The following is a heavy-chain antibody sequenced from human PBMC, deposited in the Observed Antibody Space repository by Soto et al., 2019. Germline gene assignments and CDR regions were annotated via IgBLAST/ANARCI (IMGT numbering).Heavy chain of an antibody. V-gene: IGHV1-46*01. CDR2: IDPSGGRT. CDR1: GYTFTRYY. CDR3: ATWHLREHAYDI. Sequence: ASVKVSCKASGYTFTRYYMHWVRQAPGQGLEWMGLIDPSGGRTTYAQKFQGRVSVTRDTSTSTVYMDLNSLRPEDTALYFCATWHLREHAYDIWGQGTMVTVSS. J-gene: IGHJ3*02. D-gene: IGHD5-12*01.